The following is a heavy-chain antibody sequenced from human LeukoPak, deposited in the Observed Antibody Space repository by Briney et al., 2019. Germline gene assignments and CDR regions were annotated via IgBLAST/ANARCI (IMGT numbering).Heavy chain of an antibody. CDR2: ISGSGGST. J-gene: IGHJ4*02. CDR3: ARDFGIFGTSSWTGQDY. Sequence: GGSLRLSCAASGFTFSSYAMSWVRQAPGKGLEWVSAISGSGGSTYYADSVKGRFTISRDNSKNTLYLQMNSLRAEDTAVYYCARDFGIFGTSSWTGQDYWGQGTLVTVSA. V-gene: IGHV3-23*01. D-gene: IGHD6-13*01. CDR1: GFTFSSYA.